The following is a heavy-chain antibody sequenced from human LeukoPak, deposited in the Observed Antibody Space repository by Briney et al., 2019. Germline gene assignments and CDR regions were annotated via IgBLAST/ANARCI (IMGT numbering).Heavy chain of an antibody. CDR2: ISSSGGSTI. CDR1: GFTFSSYE. D-gene: IGHD3-10*02. V-gene: IGHV3-48*03. Sequence: GGSLRLSCAASGFTFSSYEMNWVRQAPGKGLEWVSYISSSGGSTIYYADSVKGRFTISRDNAKNSLYLQMNSLRAEDTAVYYCAELGITMIGGVWGKGTTVTISS. CDR3: AELGITMIGGV. J-gene: IGHJ6*04.